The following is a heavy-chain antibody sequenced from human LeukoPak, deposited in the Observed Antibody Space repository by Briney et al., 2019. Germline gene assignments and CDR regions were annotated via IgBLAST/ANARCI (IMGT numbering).Heavy chain of an antibody. Sequence: GGSLRLSCTASGFSFRNTWMSWVRQAPGKGLEWVANINQKGSEQYYVDSVKGRFTISRDNDKKSAYLQMNSLRAEDTAVYYCPKDLTSDFGGAFDPWGQGTLVTVSS. J-gene: IGHJ5*02. CDR1: GFSFRNTW. CDR2: INQKGSEQ. CDR3: PKDLTSDFGGAFDP. V-gene: IGHV3-7*01. D-gene: IGHD3-10*01.